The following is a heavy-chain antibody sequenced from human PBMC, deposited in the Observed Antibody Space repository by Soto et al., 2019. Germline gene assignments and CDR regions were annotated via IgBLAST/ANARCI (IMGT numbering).Heavy chain of an antibody. Sequence: QITLKESGPTLVKPTQTLTLTCTFSGFSLTETGMGVGWIRQPPGKALEWLALIYWDDDKRYSPTLKRGRTISKDASKNQIVLTDTNVDAVDTATYYCSHRRYGYCDSWGQETLVTVSS. D-gene: IGHD3-16*01. CDR3: SHRRYGYCDS. CDR2: IYWDDDK. V-gene: IGHV2-5*02. CDR1: GFSLTETGMG. J-gene: IGHJ4*02.